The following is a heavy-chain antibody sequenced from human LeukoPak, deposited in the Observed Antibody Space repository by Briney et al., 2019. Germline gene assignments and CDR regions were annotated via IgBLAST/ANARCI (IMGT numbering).Heavy chain of an antibody. CDR1: GYTLTELS. CDR3: ATDRPAYCGGDCYPFQH. J-gene: IGHJ1*01. CDR2: FDPEDGET. Sequence: ASVKVSCKVFGYTLTELSIHWVRQAPGEGLEWMGGFDPEDGETIHAQKFQGRVTMTEDTSTDTAYMELSSLRSEDTAIYYCATDRPAYCGGDCYPFQHWGQGTLVTVSS. V-gene: IGHV1-24*01. D-gene: IGHD2-21*02.